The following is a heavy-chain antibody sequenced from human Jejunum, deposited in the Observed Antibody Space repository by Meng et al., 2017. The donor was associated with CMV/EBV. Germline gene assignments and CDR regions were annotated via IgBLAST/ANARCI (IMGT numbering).Heavy chain of an antibody. V-gene: IGHV3-43*01. CDR3: AKDVTHFDFWSGSVGMDV. CDR2: IDFNEDGRT. Sequence: DDYTMHGVRQAPGKCLEWVSLIDFNEDGRTYYSDSARGRFTISRDSSKNSLYLQMNSLRTEDSALYYCAKDVTHFDFWSGSVGMDVWGQGTAVTVSS. D-gene: IGHD3-3*01. J-gene: IGHJ6*02. CDR1: DDYT.